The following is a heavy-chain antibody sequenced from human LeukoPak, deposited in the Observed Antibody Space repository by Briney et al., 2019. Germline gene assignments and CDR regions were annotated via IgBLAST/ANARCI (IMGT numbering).Heavy chain of an antibody. J-gene: IGHJ4*02. CDR1: GYTFTSYY. D-gene: IGHD6-19*01. V-gene: IGHV1-46*01. CDR3: ARVSAGIAVAGTFDY. Sequence: ASVKVSCKASGYTFTSYYMHWVRQAPGQGLEWMGIINPSGGSTSYAQKFQGRVTMTRDTSTSTVYMELSSLRSEDTAVYYCARVSAGIAVAGTFDYWGQGTLVTVSS. CDR2: INPSGGST.